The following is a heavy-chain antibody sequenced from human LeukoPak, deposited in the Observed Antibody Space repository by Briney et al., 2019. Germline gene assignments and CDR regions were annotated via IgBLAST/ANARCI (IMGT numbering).Heavy chain of an antibody. D-gene: IGHD2-2*01. CDR2: IYYSGST. CDR1: GGSVSSGSYY. V-gene: IGHV4-61*01. CDR3: ASIVVVPAAIPFDY. J-gene: IGHJ4*02. Sequence: PSETLSLTCTVSGGSVSSGSYYWSWIRQPPGKGLEWIGYIYYSGSTNYNPSLKSRVTISVDTSKNQFSLKLSSVTAADTAVHYCASIVVVPAAIPFDYWGQGTLVTVSS.